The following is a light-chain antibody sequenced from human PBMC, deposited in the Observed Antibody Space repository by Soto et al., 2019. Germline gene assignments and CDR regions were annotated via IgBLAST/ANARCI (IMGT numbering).Light chain of an antibody. CDR2: DVT. V-gene: IGLV2-14*01. CDR1: SSDVGRYDY. Sequence: QSVLTQPASVSGSPGQSITISCTGTSSDVGRYDYVSWYQQYPGKAPKLMIHDVTNRPSGIPNRFSGSKSGSTASLTISGLQADDEADYYCSSFTSSNTPVVFGGGTKVTVL. J-gene: IGLJ2*01. CDR3: SSFTSSNTPVV.